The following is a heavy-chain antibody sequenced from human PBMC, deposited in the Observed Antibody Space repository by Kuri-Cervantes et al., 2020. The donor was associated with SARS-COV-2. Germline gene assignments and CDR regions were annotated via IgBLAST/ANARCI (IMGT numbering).Heavy chain of an antibody. CDR1: AYTFTSYY. D-gene: IGHD2-15*01. CDR2: INPSGGST. CDR3: ARYRGYCSGGSCSQFGY. J-gene: IGHJ4*02. V-gene: IGHV1-46*01. Sequence: ASVKVSCKASAYTFTSYYMHWVRQAPGQGLEWMGIINPSGGSTSYAQKLQGRVTMTRDTSTSTVYMELSSLRSEDTAVYYCARYRGYCSGGSCSQFGYWGQGTLVTVSS.